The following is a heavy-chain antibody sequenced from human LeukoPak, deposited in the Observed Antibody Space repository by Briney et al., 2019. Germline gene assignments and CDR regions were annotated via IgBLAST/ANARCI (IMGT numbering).Heavy chain of an antibody. Sequence: SETLSLTCTVSGGFVSSGSYYWSWIREPPGKGLEGFGHIYYSGSTNYNPSLKSRVTISVDTSKNQFSLKLSSVTAADTAVYYCARGVGYCSSTSCYAGTYYYYGMDVWGKGTTVTVSS. CDR1: GGFVSSGSYY. D-gene: IGHD2-2*01. V-gene: IGHV4-61*01. CDR3: ARGVGYCSSTSCYAGTYYYYGMDV. CDR2: IYYSGST. J-gene: IGHJ6*04.